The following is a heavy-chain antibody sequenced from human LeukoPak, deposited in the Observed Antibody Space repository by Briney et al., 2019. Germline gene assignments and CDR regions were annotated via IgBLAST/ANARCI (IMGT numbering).Heavy chain of an antibody. CDR3: ARALSPYGSGSYYLY. Sequence: GASVKVSCKASGYTFTGYYMHWVRQAPGQGLEWMGWINPNSGGTNYAQKFQGRVTMTRDTSISTVYMQLSSLRSEDTAVYYCARALSPYGSGSYYLYWGQGTLVTVSS. CDR2: INPNSGGT. CDR1: GYTFTGYY. J-gene: IGHJ4*02. D-gene: IGHD3-10*01. V-gene: IGHV1-2*02.